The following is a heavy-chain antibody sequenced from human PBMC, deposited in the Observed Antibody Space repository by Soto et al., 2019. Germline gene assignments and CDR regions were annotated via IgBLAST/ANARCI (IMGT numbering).Heavy chain of an antibody. CDR1: GGSISTSRSY. CDR3: ARQPTTGDTDLWFDP. Sequence: PSETLSLTCSVSGGSISTSRSYWAWIRQPPGKGLDWLANIFYSGSTFYNPSLASRVSVSVDTSKNEFSLKLRSVTAADTAVYYCARQPTTGDTDLWFDPWGQGTLVTVSS. J-gene: IGHJ5*02. CDR2: IFYSGST. V-gene: IGHV4-39*01. D-gene: IGHD2-21*01.